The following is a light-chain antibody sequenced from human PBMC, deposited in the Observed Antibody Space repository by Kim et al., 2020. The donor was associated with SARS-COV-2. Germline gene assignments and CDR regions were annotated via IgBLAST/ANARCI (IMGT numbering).Light chain of an antibody. CDR2: AAS. J-gene: IGKJ4*02. Sequence: ASVGDRVTITCRASQSISSYLNWYQQKPGRAPKLLIYAASSLQSGLPSRFSGSGSGTDFTLTISSLQPEDFATYYCQQGYSTPRTFGGGTKVDIK. CDR3: QQGYSTPRT. V-gene: IGKV1-39*01. CDR1: QSISSY.